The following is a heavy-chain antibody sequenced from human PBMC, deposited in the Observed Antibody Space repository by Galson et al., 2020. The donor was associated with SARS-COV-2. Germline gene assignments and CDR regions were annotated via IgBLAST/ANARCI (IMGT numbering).Heavy chain of an antibody. Sequence: TGGSLRLSCAASGFTFSSYAMHWVRQAPGKGLEWVAVISYDGSNKYYADSVKGRFTISRDNSKNTLYLQMNSLRAEDTAVYYCAREASVFDCWGCDCYPGYWGQRTLVTVSS. CDR2: ISYDGSNK. CDR1: GFTFSSYA. CDR3: AREASVFDCWGCDCYPGY. D-gene: IGHD2-21*01. J-gene: IGHJ4*02. V-gene: IGHV3-30*04.